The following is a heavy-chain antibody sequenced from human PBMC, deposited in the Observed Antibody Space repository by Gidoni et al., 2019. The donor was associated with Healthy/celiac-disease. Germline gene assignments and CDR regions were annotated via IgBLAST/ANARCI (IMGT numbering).Heavy chain of an antibody. D-gene: IGHD1-26*01. CDR2: ISSNGGST. J-gene: IGHJ5*02. CDR1: GITCSSYA. CDR3: ARDGEPMGYNWFDP. Sequence: EVQLVESGGGLVQPGGALRLSWAGSGITCSSYAMHWVRQAPGKGLEYVSAISSNGGSTYYANSVKGRFTISRDNSKNTLYLQMGSLRAEDMAVYYCARDGEPMGYNWFDPWGQGTLVTVSS. V-gene: IGHV3-64*01.